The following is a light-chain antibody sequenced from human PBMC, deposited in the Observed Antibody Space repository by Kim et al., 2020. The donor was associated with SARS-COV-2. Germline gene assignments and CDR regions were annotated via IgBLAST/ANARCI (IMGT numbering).Light chain of an antibody. J-gene: IGKJ3*01. V-gene: IGKV3-20*01. CDR2: GAS. CDR3: QQYGSSPPFA. Sequence: EIVLTQSPGTLSLSPGERATLSCRASQNVDINYLAWFQHKPRQAPRLLIFGASTRAPGVPDRFSGSGSGTDFTLTIARLEPEDFAVYYCQQYGSSPPFAFGPGTKVDIK. CDR1: QNVDINY.